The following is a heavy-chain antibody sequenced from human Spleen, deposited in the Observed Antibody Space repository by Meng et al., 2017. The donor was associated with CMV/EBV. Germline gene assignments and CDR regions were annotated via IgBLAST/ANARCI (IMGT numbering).Heavy chain of an antibody. CDR3: AKSLSSGFPNGFNP. D-gene: IGHD3-22*01. J-gene: IGHJ5*02. CDR1: GFTFSTYG. CDR2: IQYDGSKK. V-gene: IGHV3-30*02. Sequence: GESLKISCEASGFTFSTYGMHWVRQAPGKGLEWVAFIQYDGSKKYYADSVKGRCTISRDNSKNTLSVQMKSLRAEDTAIYYCAKSLSSGFPNGFNPWGQGTLVTVSS.